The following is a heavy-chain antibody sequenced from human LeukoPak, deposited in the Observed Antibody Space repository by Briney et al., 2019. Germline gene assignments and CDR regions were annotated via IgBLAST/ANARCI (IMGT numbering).Heavy chain of an antibody. CDR2: IIPIFGTA. CDR3: ARDPRIAARRDYYYYMDV. Sequence: SVKVSCKASGGTFSSYAISWVRQAPGQGLEWMGGIIPIFGTANYAQKFQGRVTITADESTSTAYMELSSLRSEDTAVYYCARDPRIAARRDYYYYMDVWGKGTTVTVSS. CDR1: GGTFSSYA. D-gene: IGHD6-6*01. V-gene: IGHV1-69*13. J-gene: IGHJ6*03.